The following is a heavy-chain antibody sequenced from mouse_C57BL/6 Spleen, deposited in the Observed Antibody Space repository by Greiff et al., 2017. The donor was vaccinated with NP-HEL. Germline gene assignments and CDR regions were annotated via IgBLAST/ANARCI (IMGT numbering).Heavy chain of an antibody. V-gene: IGHV5-4*01. CDR1: GFTFSSYA. Sequence: EVMLVESGGGLVKPGGSLKLSCAASGFTFSSYAMSWVRQTPEKRLEWVATISDGGSYTYYPDNVKGRFTISRDNAKNNLYLQMSHLKSEDTAMYYCAREDDGYYYAMEYWGQGTSVTVSS. CDR3: AREDDGYYYAMEY. J-gene: IGHJ4*01. D-gene: IGHD2-3*01. CDR2: ISDGGSYT.